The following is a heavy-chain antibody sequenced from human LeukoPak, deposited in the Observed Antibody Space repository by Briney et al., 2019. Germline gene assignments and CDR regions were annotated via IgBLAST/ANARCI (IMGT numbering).Heavy chain of an antibody. J-gene: IGHJ4*02. V-gene: IGHV3-30*18. CDR2: ISYDGSNK. D-gene: IGHD2-2*01. CDR3: AKPGRPDIVVVPAVYYFDY. CDR1: GFTFSSYG. Sequence: GRSLRLSCAASGFTFSSYGMHWVRQAPGKGLEWVAVISYDGSNKYYADSVKGRFTISRDNSKNTLYLRMNSLRAEDTAVYYCAKPGRPDIVVVPAVYYFDYWGQGTLVTVSS.